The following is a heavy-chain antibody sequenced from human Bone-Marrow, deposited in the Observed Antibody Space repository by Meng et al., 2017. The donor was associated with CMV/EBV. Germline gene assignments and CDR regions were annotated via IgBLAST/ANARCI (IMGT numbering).Heavy chain of an antibody. Sequence: GGSLRLSCVGSGFTFHAYYMSWIRQAPGKGLEWISYITNGDDTTGYYTDSVKGRFTVSRDNAQNSLYLQMDSLRVEDTAVYYCARDRGIVGPTTKYYFDYWGQGALVTVSS. CDR3: ARDRGIVGPTTKYYFDY. J-gene: IGHJ4*02. D-gene: IGHD1-26*01. CDR2: ITNGDDTTG. V-gene: IGHV3-11*04. CDR1: GFTFHAYY.